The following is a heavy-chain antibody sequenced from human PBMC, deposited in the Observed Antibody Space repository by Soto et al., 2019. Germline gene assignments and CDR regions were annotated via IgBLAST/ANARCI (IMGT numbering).Heavy chain of an antibody. V-gene: IGHV4-39*01. CDR1: GGSISSSSYY. CDR3: ARRYYDSSGYPFDY. Sequence: QLQLQESGPGLVKPSETLSLTCTVSGGSISSSSYYWGWIRQPPGKGLEWIGSIYYSGSTYYNPSLKSRATISVDTSKNQFSLKLSSVTAADTAVYYCARRYYDSSGYPFDYWGQGTLVTVSS. CDR2: IYYSGST. D-gene: IGHD3-22*01. J-gene: IGHJ4*02.